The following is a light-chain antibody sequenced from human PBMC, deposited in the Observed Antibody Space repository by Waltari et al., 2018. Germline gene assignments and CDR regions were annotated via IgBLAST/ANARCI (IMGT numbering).Light chain of an antibody. CDR1: QSLLHSNGYNY. J-gene: IGKJ5*01. CDR2: LGS. Sequence: DSVMTQSPLSLPVTPGEPAYISCRSSQSLLHSNGYNYLDWNLQKPGQSPQLLIYLGSNRASGVPDRFSGSGSGTDFTLKISRVEAEDVGVYYCMQALQTPSTFGQGTRLEIK. CDR3: MQALQTPST. V-gene: IGKV2-28*01.